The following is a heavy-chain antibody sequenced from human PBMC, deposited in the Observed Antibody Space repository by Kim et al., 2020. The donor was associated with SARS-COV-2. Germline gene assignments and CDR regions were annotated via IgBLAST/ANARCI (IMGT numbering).Heavy chain of an antibody. CDR1: GYTFTSNH. V-gene: IGHV1-46*01. D-gene: IGHD2-21*02. J-gene: IGHJ4*02. CDR2: ITPSGDIT. CDR3: VRDLSGAWTFDY. Sequence: ASVKVSCKASGYTFTSNHMHWVRQAPGQGLEWMAMITPSGDITHYAQSFQGRLTLTTDTSTSTVYMELSSLRSEDTALYFCVRDLSGAWTFDYWGQGTLVTVSS.